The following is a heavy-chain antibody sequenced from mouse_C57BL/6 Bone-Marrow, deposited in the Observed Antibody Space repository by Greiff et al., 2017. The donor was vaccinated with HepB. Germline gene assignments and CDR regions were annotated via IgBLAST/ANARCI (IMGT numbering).Heavy chain of an antibody. J-gene: IGHJ2*01. CDR3: TRSRVLLLRPFDY. Sequence: VQLQQSGTVLARPGASVKMSCKTSGYTFTSYWMHRVKQRPGQGLEWIGAIYPGNSDTSYNQKFKGKAKLTAVTSASTAYMELSSLTNEDSAVYYCTRSRVLLLRPFDYWGQGTTLTVSS. CDR1: GYTFTSYW. V-gene: IGHV1-5*01. D-gene: IGHD1-1*01. CDR2: IYPGNSDT.